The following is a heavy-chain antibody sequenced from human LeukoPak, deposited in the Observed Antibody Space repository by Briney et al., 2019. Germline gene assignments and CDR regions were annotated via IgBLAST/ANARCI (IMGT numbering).Heavy chain of an antibody. CDR1: GFTFSSSA. V-gene: IGHV3-23*01. D-gene: IGHD2-15*01. Sequence: GGSLRLSCAASGFTFSSSAMSWVRQAPGKGLEWVSAVSNNGGYTYYADSVQGRFTISRDNSKSTLCLQMNSLRAEDTAVYYCAKQLGYCSDGSCYFPYWGEGTLVTVPS. CDR2: VSNNGGYT. J-gene: IGHJ4*02. CDR3: AKQLGYCSDGSCYFPY.